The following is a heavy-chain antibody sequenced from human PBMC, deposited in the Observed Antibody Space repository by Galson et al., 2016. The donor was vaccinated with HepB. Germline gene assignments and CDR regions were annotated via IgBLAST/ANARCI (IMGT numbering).Heavy chain of an antibody. CDR3: ARAYGYSYGFDY. CDR2: LDTNGSP. V-gene: IGHV4-4*07. D-gene: IGHD5-18*01. Sequence: ETLSLTCTVSGDSLSSYYWSWIRQPAGKGLEWIGRLDTNGSPNYNPSLKSRVTMSVETSKKHFSLNLRSVTAADTAVYYCARAYGYSYGFDYWGQGTLVIVSA. CDR1: GDSLSSYY. J-gene: IGHJ4*02.